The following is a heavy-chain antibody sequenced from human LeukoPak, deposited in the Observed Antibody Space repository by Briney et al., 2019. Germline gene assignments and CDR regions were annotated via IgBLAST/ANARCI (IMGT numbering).Heavy chain of an antibody. Sequence: SETLSLTCTVSGGSISSSSYYWGWIRQPPGKGLEWIGSIYYSGSTYYNPSLKSRVTISVDTSKNQYSLKLSSVTAADTAVYYCASIMITFGGVMTSGGAFDIWGQGTMVTVSS. D-gene: IGHD3-16*01. CDR1: GGSISSSSYY. J-gene: IGHJ3*02. V-gene: IGHV4-39*01. CDR3: ASIMITFGGVMTSGGAFDI. CDR2: IYYSGST.